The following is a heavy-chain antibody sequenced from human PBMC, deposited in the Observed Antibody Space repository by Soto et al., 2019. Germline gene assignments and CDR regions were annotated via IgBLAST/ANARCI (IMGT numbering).Heavy chain of an antibody. CDR2: INPSGGST. D-gene: IGHD1-26*01. CDR1: GYTFTSYY. V-gene: IGHV1-46*01. J-gene: IGHJ4*02. Sequence: QVQLVQSGAEVKKPGASVKVSCKASGYTFTSYYMHWVRQAPGQGLEWMGIINPSGGSTSYAQKFQGRVTMTRDTSTSTVYMDLSSLRSEDTAVYYCARAGSRARGGSYLGGVQYSHVEYSFEYWGQGTLVTVSS. CDR3: ARAGSRARGGSYLGGVQYSHVEYSFEY.